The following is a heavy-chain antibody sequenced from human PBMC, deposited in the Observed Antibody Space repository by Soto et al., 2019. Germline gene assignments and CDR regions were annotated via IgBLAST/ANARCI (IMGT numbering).Heavy chain of an antibody. D-gene: IGHD6-13*01. CDR1: GFTFSSYA. CDR3: AKVLIGPLAAAPEHQLDP. J-gene: IGHJ5*02. CDR2: ISGSGGST. Sequence: GGSLRLSCAASGFTFSSYAMSWVRQAPGKGLEWVSAISGSGGSTYYADSVKGRFTISRDNSKNTLYLQMNSLRAEDTAVYYCAKVLIGPLAAAPEHQLDPWGQGTLVTVSS. V-gene: IGHV3-23*01.